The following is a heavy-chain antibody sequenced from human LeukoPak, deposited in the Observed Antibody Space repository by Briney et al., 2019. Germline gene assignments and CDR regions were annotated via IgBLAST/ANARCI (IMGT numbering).Heavy chain of an antibody. Sequence: SETLSPTCPVSGGSIASISYTWGGIRHPPGKGLEGLGGIFFSGSTYYNPSLKSRVTISVDTSKNQFSLKLSSVTAADTAVYYCARLEVTIFGVVIPVDAFDIWGQGTMVTVSS. CDR3: ARLEVTIFGVVIPVDAFDI. J-gene: IGHJ3*02. V-gene: IGHV4-39*01. D-gene: IGHD3-3*01. CDR2: IFFSGST. CDR1: GGSIASISYT.